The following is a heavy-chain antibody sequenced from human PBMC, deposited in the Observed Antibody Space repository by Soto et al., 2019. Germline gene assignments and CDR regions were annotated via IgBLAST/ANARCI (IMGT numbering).Heavy chain of an antibody. Sequence: PSETLSLTCTVSGGSISSGGYYWSWIRQHPGKGLEWIGYIYYSGSTYYNPSLKSRVTISVDTSKNQFSLKLSSVTAADTAVYYCARDEMYYDFWSGYRHWFDPWGQGTLVTVS. CDR1: GGSISSGGYY. D-gene: IGHD3-3*01. CDR2: IYYSGST. J-gene: IGHJ5*02. V-gene: IGHV4-31*03. CDR3: ARDEMYYDFWSGYRHWFDP.